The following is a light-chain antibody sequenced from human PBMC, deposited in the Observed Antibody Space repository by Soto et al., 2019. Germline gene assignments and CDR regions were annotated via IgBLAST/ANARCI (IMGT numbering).Light chain of an antibody. CDR2: AAS. J-gene: IGKJ5*01. V-gene: IGKV1-9*01. Sequence: DIQLTQSPAFLSASVGDRVTITCRASQGISSYLAWYQQKPGKAPKLLIYAASTLRSGVPSRFSGSGSGTEFTLTISSLQPEDFATYYCQQLNSYRITFGQGTRLEI. CDR1: QGISSY. CDR3: QQLNSYRIT.